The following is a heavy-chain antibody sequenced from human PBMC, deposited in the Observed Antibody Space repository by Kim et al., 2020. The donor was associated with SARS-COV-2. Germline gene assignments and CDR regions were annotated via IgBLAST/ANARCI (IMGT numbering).Heavy chain of an antibody. CDR1: GYTFTSYD. D-gene: IGHD3-9*01. CDR3: ARGLRYFDWHYYYYYYGMDV. CDR2: MNPNSGNT. J-gene: IGHJ6*02. Sequence: ASVKVSCKASGYTFTSYDINWVRQATGQGLEWMGWMNPNSGNTVYAQKFQGRVTMTRNTSISTAYMELSSLRSEDTAVYYCARGLRYFDWHYYYYYYGMDVWGQGTPGTVSS. V-gene: IGHV1-8*01.